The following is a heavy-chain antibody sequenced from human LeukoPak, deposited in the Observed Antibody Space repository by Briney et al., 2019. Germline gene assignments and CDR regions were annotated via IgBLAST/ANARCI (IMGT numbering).Heavy chain of an antibody. CDR3: ARDHDYGDY. Sequence: GASVKVSCKASGYTXTSYGISWVRQAPGQGLERMGWISTYNGNTNYAQKLQGRVTMTTDTSTNTAYMELRSLRSDDTAVYYCARDHDYGDYWGQGTLVTVSS. V-gene: IGHV1-18*01. CDR2: ISTYNGNT. J-gene: IGHJ4*02. CDR1: GYTXTSYG.